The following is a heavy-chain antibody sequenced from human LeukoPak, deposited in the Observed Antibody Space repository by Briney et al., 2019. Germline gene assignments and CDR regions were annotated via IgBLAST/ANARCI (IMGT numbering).Heavy chain of an antibody. D-gene: IGHD3-22*01. J-gene: IGHJ3*02. V-gene: IGHV3-33*01. Sequence: PGRSLRLTCAASGFTFSSYGMHGVRQAPGKGLEWVAVIWYDGSNKYYADSVKGRFTISRDNSKNTLYLQMNSLRADDTAVYYCASAEVYYDSSGNDAFDIWGQGTMVTVSS. CDR2: IWYDGSNK. CDR1: GFTFSSYG. CDR3: ASAEVYYDSSGNDAFDI.